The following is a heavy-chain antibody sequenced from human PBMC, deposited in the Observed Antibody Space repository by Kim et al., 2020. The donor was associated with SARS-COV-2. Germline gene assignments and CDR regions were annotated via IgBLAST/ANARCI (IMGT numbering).Heavy chain of an antibody. Sequence: ASVKVSCKASGYTFTSYAMHWVRQAPGQRLEWMGWINAGNGNTKYSQKFQGRVTITRDTSASTAYMELSSLRSEDTAVYYCAREGRRSNYYYGMDVWGQGTTVTVSS. CDR3: AREGRRSNYYYGMDV. CDR2: INAGNGNT. J-gene: IGHJ6*02. V-gene: IGHV1-3*01. CDR1: GYTFTSYA.